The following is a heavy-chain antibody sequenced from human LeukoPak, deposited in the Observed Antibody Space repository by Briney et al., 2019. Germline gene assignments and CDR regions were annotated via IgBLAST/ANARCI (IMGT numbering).Heavy chain of an antibody. Sequence: GGSLRLSCAASGFTFSSYWMSWVRQAPGKGLEWVANIKQDGSEKYYVDSVKGRFIISRDNAKNALYLQMNSLRAEDTAVYYCARERRKGSGYSYGMDVWGQGTTVTVSS. J-gene: IGHJ6*02. CDR2: IKQDGSEK. CDR1: GFTFSSYW. V-gene: IGHV3-7*01. CDR3: ARERRKGSGYSYGMDV. D-gene: IGHD1-1*01.